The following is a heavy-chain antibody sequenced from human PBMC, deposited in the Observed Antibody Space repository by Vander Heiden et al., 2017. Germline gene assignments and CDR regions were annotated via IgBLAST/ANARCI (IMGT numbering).Heavy chain of an antibody. V-gene: IGHV3-7*01. CDR2: IKQDGSEK. J-gene: IGHJ4*02. D-gene: IGHD3-22*01. Sequence: EVQLVESGGGLVQPGGSLRLSCAASGFTFISYWMGWVRQAPGKGLEWVANIKQDGSEKYYVDSVKGRFTISRDNAKNSLYLQMNSLRAEDTAVYYCARLRSYYDSSPFDYWGQGTLVTVSS. CDR1: GFTFISYW. CDR3: ARLRSYYDSSPFDY.